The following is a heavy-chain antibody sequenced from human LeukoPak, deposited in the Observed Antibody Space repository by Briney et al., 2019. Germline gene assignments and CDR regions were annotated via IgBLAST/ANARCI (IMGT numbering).Heavy chain of an antibody. CDR3: ARVPNSFSAYFEY. CDR1: GFTFSSYV. D-gene: IGHD2/OR15-2a*01. V-gene: IGHV3-30-3*01. J-gene: IGHJ4*02. CDR2: ISYDGSNK. Sequence: GGSLRLSCAASGFTFSSYVMHWVRQAPGKGLEWVAVISYDGSNKYYADSVKGRFTISRDNSKNTLYLQMNSLRAEDTAVYYCARVPNSFSAYFEYWGQGTLVTVSS.